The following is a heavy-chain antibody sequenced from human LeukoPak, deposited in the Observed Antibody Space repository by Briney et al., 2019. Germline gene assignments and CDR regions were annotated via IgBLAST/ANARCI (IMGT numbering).Heavy chain of an antibody. CDR3: ARIDSSSSAFDY. J-gene: IGHJ4*02. D-gene: IGHD6-6*01. CDR2: IYHSGST. CDR1: GGSISSGGYS. Sequence: PSQTLSLTCAVSGGSISSGGYSWSWTRQPPGKGLEWIGYIYHSGSTYYNPSLKSRVTISVDRSKNQFSLKLSSVTAADTAVYYCARIDSSSSAFDYWGQGTLVTVSS. V-gene: IGHV4-30-2*01.